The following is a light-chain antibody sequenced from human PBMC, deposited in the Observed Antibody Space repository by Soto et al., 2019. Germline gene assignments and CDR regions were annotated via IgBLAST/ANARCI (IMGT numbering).Light chain of an antibody. CDR2: DVN. CDR3: CSYAGVHTYV. Sequence: QSALTQPRSVSGSPGQSVTISCTGAHSDIGTYNSVSWYQQHPDKAPKLIIYDVNKLPSGLPDRFSGSKSGNTASLTISGLQEDDEADYYRCSYAGVHTYVFGSETKLTVL. CDR1: HSDIGTYNS. J-gene: IGLJ1*01. V-gene: IGLV2-11*01.